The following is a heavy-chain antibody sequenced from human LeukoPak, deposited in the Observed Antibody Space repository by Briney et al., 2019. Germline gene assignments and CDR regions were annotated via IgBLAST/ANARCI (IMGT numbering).Heavy chain of an antibody. Sequence: GGSLRLSCAASGLTFSSYALNWVRQAPGKGLEWVAVISYDGSNKYYADSVKGRFTISRDNSKNTLCLQMNSLRAEDTAVYYCSTGTDFDYWGQGTLVTVSS. CDR2: ISYDGSNK. CDR1: GLTFSSYA. V-gene: IGHV3-30-3*01. J-gene: IGHJ4*02. D-gene: IGHD1-7*01. CDR3: STGTDFDY.